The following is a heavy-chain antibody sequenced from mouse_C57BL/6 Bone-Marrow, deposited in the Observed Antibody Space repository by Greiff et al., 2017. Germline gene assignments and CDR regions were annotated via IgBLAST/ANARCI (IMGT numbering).Heavy chain of an antibody. Sequence: VQLQESGPELVKPGASVKMSCKASGYTFTSYVMHWVKQKPGQGLEWIGEILPGSGSTNYNEKFKGKATFTADTSSNTAYMQLSSLTTEDSAIYYCAGWGLRCAMDYWGQGTSVTVSS. CDR3: AGWGLRCAMDY. CDR2: ILPGSGST. V-gene: IGHV1-83*01. CDR1: GYTFTSYV. J-gene: IGHJ4*01. D-gene: IGHD2-4*01.